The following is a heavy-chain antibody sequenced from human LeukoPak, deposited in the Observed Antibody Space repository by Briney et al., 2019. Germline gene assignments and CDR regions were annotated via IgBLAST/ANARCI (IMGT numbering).Heavy chain of an antibody. D-gene: IGHD3-9*01. CDR2: ISSGDRT. CDR3: AKDATASPYFHWFDN. J-gene: IGHJ4*02. CDR1: GFTFDDYG. V-gene: IGHV3-23*01. Sequence: PGGSLRLSCAASGFTFDDYGMSWVRQAPGKGLEWVAGISSGDRTFHAESVKGRFTISRDKSKDTLYLQMNSLRAEDTAVYYCAKDATASPYFHWFDNWGQGTQVIVSS.